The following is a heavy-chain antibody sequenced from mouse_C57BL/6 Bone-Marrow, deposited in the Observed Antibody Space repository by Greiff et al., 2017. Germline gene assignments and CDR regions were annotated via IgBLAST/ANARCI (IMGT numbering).Heavy chain of an antibody. J-gene: IGHJ2*01. V-gene: IGHV14-4*01. Sequence: EVQLVESGAELVRPGASVKLSCTASGFNIKDDYMHWVKQRPEQGLEWIGWIDPENGDTEYASKFQGKATITADTSSNTAYLQLSSLTSEDTAVYYCTTPTVVDPLFDYWGQGTTLTVSS. D-gene: IGHD1-1*01. CDR2: IDPENGDT. CDR1: GFNIKDDY. CDR3: TTPTVVDPLFDY.